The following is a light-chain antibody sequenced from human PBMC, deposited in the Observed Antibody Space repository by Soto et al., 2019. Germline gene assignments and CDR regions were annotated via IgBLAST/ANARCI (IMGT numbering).Light chain of an antibody. J-gene: IGKJ1*01. CDR2: DAS. CDR1: QSISSW. V-gene: IGKV1-5*01. CDR3: QQYNSYSPLT. Sequence: DIQMTQPPSTLSASVGDRVTITCRASQSISSWLAWYQQKPGKAPKLLIYDASSLESGVPSRFGGSGSGTEFTLTISSLQPDDFATYYCQQYNSYSPLTFGQGTKVEIK.